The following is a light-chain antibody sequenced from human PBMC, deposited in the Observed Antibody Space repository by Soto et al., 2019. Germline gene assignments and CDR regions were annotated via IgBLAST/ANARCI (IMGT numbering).Light chain of an antibody. Sequence: QSVLTQPPSVSEAPRQRVTISCSGSRSNIGNNAVNWYQQFPGKAPKLLIYYDDLLSSGVSDRFSGSKSGTSASLAISGLQSEDEADYYCASWDDSLNGVVFGGGTKVTVL. J-gene: IGLJ2*01. V-gene: IGLV1-36*01. CDR1: RSNIGNNA. CDR2: YDD. CDR3: ASWDDSLNGVV.